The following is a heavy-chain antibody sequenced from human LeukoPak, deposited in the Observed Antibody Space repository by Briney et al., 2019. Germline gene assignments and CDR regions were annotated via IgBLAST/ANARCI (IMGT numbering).Heavy chain of an antibody. J-gene: IGHJ4*02. V-gene: IGHV3-30*18. CDR2: ISYDGSNK. CDR1: GFTFSSYG. CDR3: AKDRLLKSGFGELFDY. D-gene: IGHD3-10*01. Sequence: PGGSLRLSCAASGFTFSSYGMHWVRQAPGKGLEWVAVISYDGSNKYYADSVKGRFTISRDNSKNTLYLQMNSLRAEDTAVYYCAKDRLLKSGFGELFDYWGQGTLVTVSS.